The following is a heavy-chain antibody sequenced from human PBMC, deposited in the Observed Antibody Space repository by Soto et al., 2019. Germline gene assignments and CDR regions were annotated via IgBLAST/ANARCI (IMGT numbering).Heavy chain of an antibody. CDR2: IFYSGTT. V-gene: IGHV4-31*03. CDR3: ARAWGYSYGFDP. CDR1: GGSISSGGYY. J-gene: IGHJ5*02. D-gene: IGHD5-18*01. Sequence: SETLSLTCTVSGGSISSGGYYWSWIRQHPGKGLEWIGYIFYSGTTYYNPSLKSRVTISVDTSKNQFSLKLSSVTAADTAVYYCARAWGYSYGFDPWGQGTLVTVSS.